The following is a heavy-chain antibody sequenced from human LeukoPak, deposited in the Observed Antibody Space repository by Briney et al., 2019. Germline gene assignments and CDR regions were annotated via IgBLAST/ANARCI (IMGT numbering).Heavy chain of an antibody. CDR3: ARETRLPHNDILINRRAFDI. CDR1: GFTCSPYT. V-gene: IGHV3-30-3*01. CDR2: ISDDGHFK. D-gene: IGHD3-9*01. Sequence: PGGSLRLSCAASGFTCSPYTIHWVRQAPAKGLEWVEVISDDGHFKYYADSVKGRFTISRDNSKSTLFLQMNSLTIEDTAVYYCARETRLPHNDILINRRAFDIWGQGTILTVSS. J-gene: IGHJ3*02.